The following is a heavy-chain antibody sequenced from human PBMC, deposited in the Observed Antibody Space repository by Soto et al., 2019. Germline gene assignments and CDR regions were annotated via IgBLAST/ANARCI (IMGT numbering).Heavy chain of an antibody. D-gene: IGHD3-9*01. CDR3: ARHPLYYDILTGYLPVDD. CDR2: IYPGDSDT. J-gene: IGHJ4*02. Sequence: PGESLKISCKGSGYSFTSYWIGWVRQMPGKGLEWMGIIYPGDSDTRYSPSFQGQVTISADKSISTAYLQWSSLKASDTAMYYCARHPLYYDILTGYLPVDDRGQGTLVTVSS. V-gene: IGHV5-51*01. CDR1: GYSFTSYW.